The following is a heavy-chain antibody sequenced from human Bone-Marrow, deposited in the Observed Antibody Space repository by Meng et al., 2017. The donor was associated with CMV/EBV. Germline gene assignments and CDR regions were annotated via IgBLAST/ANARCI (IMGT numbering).Heavy chain of an antibody. D-gene: IGHD4-23*01. V-gene: IGHV4-38-2*02. CDR2: IYYSGST. J-gene: IGHJ2*01. CDR3: ASSMVVTPHWYFDL. CDR1: GYSISSGYY. Sequence: SETLSLTCTVSGYSISSGYYWGWIRQPPGKGLEWIGSIYYSGSTYYNPSLKSRVTISVDTSKNQFSLKLSSVTAADTAVYYCASSMVVTPHWYFDLWGRGTLVTVSS.